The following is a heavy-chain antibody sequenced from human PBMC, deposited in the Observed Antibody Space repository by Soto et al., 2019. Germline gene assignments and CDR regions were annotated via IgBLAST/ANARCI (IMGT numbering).Heavy chain of an antibody. D-gene: IGHD3-22*01. Sequence: SETLSLTXTVSGGSISSYYWSWIRQPPGKGLEWIGYIYYSGSTNYNPSLKSRVTISVDTSKNQFSLKLSSVTAADTAVYYCARAPGVDDSSGYYYVKSWFDPWGQGTLVTVSS. V-gene: IGHV4-59*01. J-gene: IGHJ5*02. CDR3: ARAPGVDDSSGYYYVKSWFDP. CDR1: GGSISSYY. CDR2: IYYSGST.